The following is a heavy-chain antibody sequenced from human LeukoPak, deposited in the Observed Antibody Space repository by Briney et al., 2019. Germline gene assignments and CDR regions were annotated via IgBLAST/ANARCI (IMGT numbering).Heavy chain of an antibody. J-gene: IGHJ4*02. CDR1: DGSFSVYY. CDR2: IYHSGST. D-gene: IGHD3-22*01. V-gene: IGHV4-38-2*01. CDR3: ARGLGYYDSSWGPWDY. Sequence: SETLSLTCAVYDGSFSVYYWGWIRQPPGKGLEWIGSIYHSGSTYYNPSLKSRVTISVDTSKNQFSLKLSSVTAADTAVYYCARGLGYYDSSWGPWDYWGQGTLVTVSS.